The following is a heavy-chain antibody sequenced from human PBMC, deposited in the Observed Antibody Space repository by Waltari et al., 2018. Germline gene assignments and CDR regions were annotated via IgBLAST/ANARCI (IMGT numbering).Heavy chain of an antibody. CDR1: GFTFSNYA. D-gene: IGHD3-9*01. J-gene: IGHJ5*02. V-gene: IGHV3-23*01. Sequence: EVQLLESGGGLAQPGGSLRLSCVASGFTFSNYAMSWVRQAPGKGLEWVSGTSGTGDTTDYADSVKCRFTISRDNSKNTLYLQMSSLRAEDTAVYYCARPDYDILGFDPWGQGTLVTVSS. CDR2: TSGTGDTT. CDR3: ARPDYDILGFDP.